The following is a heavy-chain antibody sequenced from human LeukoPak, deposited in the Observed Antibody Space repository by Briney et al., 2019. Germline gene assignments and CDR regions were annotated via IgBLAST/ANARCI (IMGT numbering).Heavy chain of an antibody. CDR2: IYYSGST. CDR1: GGSISSGGYY. CDR3: ARRRVVTTVTRNYYYYMDV. D-gene: IGHD4-11*01. V-gene: IGHV4-31*03. J-gene: IGHJ6*03. Sequence: SQTLPLTCTVSGGSISSGGYYWSWIRQHPGKGLEWIGYIYYSGSTYYNPSLKSRVTISVDTSKNQFSLKLSSVTAADTAVYYCARRRVVTTVTRNYYYYMDVWGKGTTVTVSS.